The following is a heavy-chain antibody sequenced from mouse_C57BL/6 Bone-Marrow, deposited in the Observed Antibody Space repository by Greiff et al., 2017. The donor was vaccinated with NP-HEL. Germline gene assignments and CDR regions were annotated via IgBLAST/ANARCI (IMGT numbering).Heavy chain of an antibody. J-gene: IGHJ3*01. V-gene: IGHV5-6*01. D-gene: IGHD2-4*01. CDR2: ISSGGSYT. CDR1: GFTFSSYG. Sequence: EVQRVESGGDLVKPGGSLKLSCAASGFTFSSYGMSWVRQTPDKRLEWVATISSGGSYTYYPDSVKGRLTISRDNAKNTLYLQMSSLKSEDTAMYYCASPYDYDVAWFAYWGQGTLVTVSA. CDR3: ASPYDYDVAWFAY.